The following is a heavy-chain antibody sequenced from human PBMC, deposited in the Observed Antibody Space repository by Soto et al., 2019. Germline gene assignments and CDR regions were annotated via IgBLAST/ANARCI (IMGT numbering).Heavy chain of an antibody. CDR2: INSDGSST. D-gene: IGHD4-17*01. V-gene: IGHV3-74*01. Sequence: PGGSLRLSCAASXFTFNSYWMHWVRQAPGKGLVWVSRINSDGSSTSYADSVKGRFTISRDNAKNTLYLQMNSLRAEDTAVYYCARDLYPTVTTGYFDYWGQGTLVTLSS. CDR3: ARDLYPTVTTGYFDY. J-gene: IGHJ4*02. CDR1: XFTFNSYW.